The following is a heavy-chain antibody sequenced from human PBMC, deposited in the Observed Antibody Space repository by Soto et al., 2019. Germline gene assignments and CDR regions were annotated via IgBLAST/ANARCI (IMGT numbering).Heavy chain of an antibody. Sequence: QVQLQESGPGLVKPSETLSLTCTVSGGSISNFYWTWIRQPPGKGLEWIGNVHYSGSTNYNPSVKSRVTTSVDTAKTQLSLNLSSVTAADTAVYYCARHKAAGSDRGGMDVWGQGTTVTVSS. V-gene: IGHV4-59*08. CDR3: ARHKAAGSDRGGMDV. J-gene: IGHJ6*02. CDR1: GGSISNFY. D-gene: IGHD6-25*01. CDR2: VHYSGST.